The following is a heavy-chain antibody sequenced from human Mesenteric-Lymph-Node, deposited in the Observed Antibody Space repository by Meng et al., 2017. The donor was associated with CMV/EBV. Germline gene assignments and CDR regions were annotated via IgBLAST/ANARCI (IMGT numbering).Heavy chain of an antibody. Sequence: ASVKVSCKASGYTFTDYYIHWVRQAPGQGLEWMGWINSNAGATNYAQNFQGRVSMTRDTSLTTAYMELSGLISDDTAVYYCARGVGSSWFDPWGQGTLVTVSS. CDR1: GYTFTDYY. CDR3: ARGVGSSWFDP. J-gene: IGHJ5*02. V-gene: IGHV1-2*02. CDR2: INSNAGAT.